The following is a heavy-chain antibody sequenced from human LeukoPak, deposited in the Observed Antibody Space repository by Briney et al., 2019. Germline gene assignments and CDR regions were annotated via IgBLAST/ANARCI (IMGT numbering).Heavy chain of an antibody. Sequence: SETLSLTCAVYGGSFSGYYWSWIRQPPGKGLEWIEEINHSGSTNYNPSLKSRVTISVDTSKNQFSLKLSSVTAADTAVYYCARGVGSGLVRYYYYGMDVWGQGTTVTVSS. CDR2: INHSGST. D-gene: IGHD6-19*01. V-gene: IGHV4-34*01. CDR3: ARGVGSGLVRYYYYGMDV. J-gene: IGHJ6*02. CDR1: GGSFSGYY.